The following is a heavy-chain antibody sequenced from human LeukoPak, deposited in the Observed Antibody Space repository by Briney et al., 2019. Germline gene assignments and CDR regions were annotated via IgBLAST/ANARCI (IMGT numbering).Heavy chain of an antibody. J-gene: IGHJ6*03. CDR2: ISGDGGST. V-gene: IGHV3-43*02. Sequence: GGSLRLSCAASGFTFADYAMHWVRQAPGKGLEWVSLISGDGGSTYYADSAKVRFTISRDKSKNSLYLQMNSLRTEDTALYYCAKDRQWLASPYMDVWGKWTTVTVSS. D-gene: IGHD6-19*01. CDR3: AKDRQWLASPYMDV. CDR1: GFTFADYA.